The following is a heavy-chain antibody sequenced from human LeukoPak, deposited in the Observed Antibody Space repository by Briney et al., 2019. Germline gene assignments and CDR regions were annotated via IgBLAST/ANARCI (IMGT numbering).Heavy chain of an antibody. CDR1: GFTFSSYE. D-gene: IGHD4-11*01. CDR2: ISSSGSTI. V-gene: IGHV3-48*03. J-gene: IGHJ1*01. Sequence: GGSLRLSCAASGFTFSSYEMNWVRQAPGKGLEWVSHISSSGSTIYYADSVKGRFTISRDNAKNSLYLQMNSLRAEDTAVYYCARETGNSNIQHWGQGTLVTVPS. CDR3: ARETGNSNIQH.